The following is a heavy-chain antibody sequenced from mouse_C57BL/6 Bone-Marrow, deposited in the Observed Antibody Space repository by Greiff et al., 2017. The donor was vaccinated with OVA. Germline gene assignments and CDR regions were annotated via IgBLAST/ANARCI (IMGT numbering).Heavy chain of an antibody. CDR1: GFNIKDDY. CDR3: TTYSFAY. V-gene: IGHV14-4*01. J-gene: IGHJ3*01. Sequence: VQLQQSGAELVRPGASVKLSCTASGFNIKDDYMHWVKQRPEQGLEWIGWIDPENGDTEYASKFQGKATITADTSSNTAYLQRSSLTSEDTAVYYCTTYSFAYWGQGTLVTVSA. CDR2: IDPENGDT.